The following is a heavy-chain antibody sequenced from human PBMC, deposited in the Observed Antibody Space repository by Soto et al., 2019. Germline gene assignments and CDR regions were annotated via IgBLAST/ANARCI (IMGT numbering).Heavy chain of an antibody. D-gene: IGHD2-2*01. V-gene: IGHV4-4*02. CDR3: ARAVYCTTANCWDDFHYYNIDV. J-gene: IGHJ6*02. Sequence: QVQLQQSGPGLVKPSGTLSLTCFVSGDSINNTYWWSWVRPAPEKGLEWIGGIDHNGGRSYMPSRGGRSTLSVDAPKGQVSLKLTSVTAADTAVYYCARAVYCTTANCWDDFHYYNIDVWGQGTAVTVSS. CDR1: GDSINNTYW. CDR2: IDHNGGR.